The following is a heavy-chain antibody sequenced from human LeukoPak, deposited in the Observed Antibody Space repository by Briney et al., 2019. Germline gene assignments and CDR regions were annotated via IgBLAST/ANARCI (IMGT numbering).Heavy chain of an antibody. CDR3: ARSRVRGQNNASDI. CDR2: ISSSSSYI. CDR1: GFTFSSYS. V-gene: IGHV3-21*01. J-gene: IGHJ3*02. Sequence: GGSLRLSCAASGFTFSSYSMNWVRQAPGKGLEWVSSISSSSSYIYYADSVKGRFTISRDNAKNSLYLQMNSLRAEDTAVYYCARSRVRGQNNASDIWGQGTMVTVSS. D-gene: IGHD3-10*01.